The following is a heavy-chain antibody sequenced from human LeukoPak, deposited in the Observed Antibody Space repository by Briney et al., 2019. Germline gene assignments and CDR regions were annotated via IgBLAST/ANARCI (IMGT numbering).Heavy chain of an antibody. CDR1: AGSVTSTNS. CDR2: VHLDGRT. D-gene: IGHD3-3*01. Sequence: SETLSLTCDVAAGSVTSTNSWTWVRQPPGKGLEWIGEVHLDGRTNYNPSLKSRLIMSVDLPENHISLKLTSVTAADTAVYYCAREGGFYRPLDYSGQGTLVTVSS. V-gene: IGHV4-4*02. J-gene: IGHJ4*02. CDR3: AREGGFYRPLDY.